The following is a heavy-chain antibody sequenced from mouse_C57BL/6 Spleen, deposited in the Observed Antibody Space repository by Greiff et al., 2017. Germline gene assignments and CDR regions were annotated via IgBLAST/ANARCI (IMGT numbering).Heavy chain of an antibody. CDR3: ARSSASMDY. Sequence: VQLVESGAELVRPGTSVKVSCKASGYAFTNYLIEWVKQRPGQGLEWIGVINPGSGGTNYNEKFKGKATLTADKSSSTAYMQLSSLTSEDSAVYFCARSSASMDYWGQGTSVTVSS. V-gene: IGHV1-54*01. CDR1: GYAFTNYL. J-gene: IGHJ4*01. CDR2: INPGSGGT.